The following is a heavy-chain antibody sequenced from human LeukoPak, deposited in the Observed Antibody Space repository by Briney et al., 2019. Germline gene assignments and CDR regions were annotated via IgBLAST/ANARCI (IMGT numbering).Heavy chain of an antibody. V-gene: IGHV1-2*04. CDR3: ARGEPYSNFPLDY. D-gene: IGHD4-11*01. CDR1: GYTFTGYY. CDR2: INPNSGGT. Sequence: ASVKVSCKASGYTFTGYYMHWVRQAPGQGLEWMGWINPNSGGTNYAQKFQGWVTMTRDTSISTAYMELSRLRSDDTAVYYCARGEPYSNFPLDYWGQGTLVTVSS. J-gene: IGHJ4*02.